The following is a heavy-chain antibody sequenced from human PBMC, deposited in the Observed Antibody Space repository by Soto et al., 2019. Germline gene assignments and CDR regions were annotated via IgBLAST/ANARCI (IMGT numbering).Heavy chain of an antibody. CDR2: ISSSSKDK. Sequence: GGSLRLSCAASGFTFNTYTINWVRQAPGKGLEWVASISSSSKDKFYADSVKARFTISRDNAKTSVYLQMSSLGAGDTALYSCGGGSWGSDGIEVWGQGTRVTVSS. D-gene: IGHD3-16*01. CDR1: GFTFNTYT. J-gene: IGHJ6*02. V-gene: IGHV3-21*01. CDR3: GGGSWGSDGIEV.